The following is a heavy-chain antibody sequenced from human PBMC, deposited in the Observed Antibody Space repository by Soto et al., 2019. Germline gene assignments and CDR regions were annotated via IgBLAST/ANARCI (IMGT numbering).Heavy chain of an antibody. V-gene: IGHV4-30-2*01. CDR1: GGSISSGGYS. D-gene: IGHD1-1*01. CDR2: IYHSGST. CDR3: ARGNPVPLDY. Sequence: SQTLSLTYAVAGGSISSGGYSWSCIRQPPGKGLEWIGYIYHSGSTYYNPSLKSRVTISVDRSKNQFSLKLSSVTAADTAVYYCARGNPVPLDYWGQGTLVTVSS. J-gene: IGHJ4*02.